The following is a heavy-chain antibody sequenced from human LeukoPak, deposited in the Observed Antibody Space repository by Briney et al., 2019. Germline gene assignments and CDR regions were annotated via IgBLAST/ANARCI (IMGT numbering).Heavy chain of an antibody. J-gene: IGHJ4*02. V-gene: IGHV3-21*01. CDR2: INSSSSYI. CDR1: GFTFSSYS. D-gene: IGHD6-19*01. Sequence: AETLSLSCAASGFTFSSYSMNWVRQAPAKGLEWVSSINSSSSYIYNADSVKGRFTISRDNANNSLYLQMNSLRAEDTAVYYCARGGWMSERQWLVRGYFDYWGQGTLVTVSS. CDR3: ARGGWMSERQWLVRGYFDY.